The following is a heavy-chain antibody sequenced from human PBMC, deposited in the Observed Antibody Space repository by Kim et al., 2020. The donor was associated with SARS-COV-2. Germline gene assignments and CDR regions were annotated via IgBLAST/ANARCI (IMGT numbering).Heavy chain of an antibody. J-gene: IGHJ4*02. CDR3: AKDPVFSYIVVVPARSPYFDY. D-gene: IGHD2-2*01. V-gene: IGHV3-23*01. Sequence: KGRFTISRDNAKNSLYLQMNSLRAEETAVYYCAKDPVFSYIVVVPARSPYFDYWGQGTLVTVSS.